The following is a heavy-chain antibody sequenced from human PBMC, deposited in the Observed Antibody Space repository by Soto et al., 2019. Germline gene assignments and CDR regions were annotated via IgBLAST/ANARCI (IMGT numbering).Heavy chain of an antibody. Sequence: GGSLRLSCAASGFTFSYYNMNWVRQAPGKGPEWVSNIRTSGSDVYYADSVKGRFTVSRDNAKNSLYLQMDSMRDENTAVYYCASSGGILGVVPPGGGVWGQGTTVTVSS. D-gene: IGHD3-3*02. CDR1: GFTFSYYN. CDR3: ASSGGILGVVPPGGGV. CDR2: IRTSGSDV. J-gene: IGHJ6*02. V-gene: IGHV3-48*02.